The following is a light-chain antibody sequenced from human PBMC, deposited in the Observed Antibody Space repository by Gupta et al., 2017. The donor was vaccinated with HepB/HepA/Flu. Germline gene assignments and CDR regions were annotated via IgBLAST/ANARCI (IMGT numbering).Light chain of an antibody. V-gene: IGKV3-15*01. CDR1: QRSSSN. Sequence: IVMTQSPATLSVSPGERATLSCRASQRSSSNLAWYQQKPGQAPRLLIYGASTRATSIPARFSGSGSGTEFTLTISSLQSEDFAVYYCQQYNNWPKTFGQGTKVEIK. CDR2: GAS. J-gene: IGKJ1*01. CDR3: QQYNNWPKT.